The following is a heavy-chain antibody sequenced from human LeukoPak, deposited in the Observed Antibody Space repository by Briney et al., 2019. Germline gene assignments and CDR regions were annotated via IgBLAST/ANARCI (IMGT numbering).Heavy chain of an antibody. CDR1: GFALSSHW. CDR2: VNRDGSET. J-gene: IGHJ6*02. CDR3: ARNNGMDV. Sequence: GGSLRLSCAAFGFALSSHWMTWVRQVPGRGPERVANVNRDGSETYYLDSVKGRFTISKDNAKNSLYLQMNSLRAEDTALYHCARNNGMDVWGQGTTVIVSS. V-gene: IGHV3-7*03.